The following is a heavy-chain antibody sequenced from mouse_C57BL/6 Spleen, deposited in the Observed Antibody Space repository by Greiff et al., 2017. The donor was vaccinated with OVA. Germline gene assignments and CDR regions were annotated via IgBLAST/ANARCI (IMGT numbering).Heavy chain of an antibody. D-gene: IGHD1-1*01. CDR2: FYPGSGSI. V-gene: IGHV1-62-2*01. CDR1: GYTFTEYT. Sequence: QVQLQQSGAELVKPGASVKLSCKASGYTFTEYTIHWVKQRSGQGLEWIGWFYPGSGSIKYNEKFKDKATLTADKSSRTVYMELSRLTSEDSAVYFCARHEDFTTVVGGWYFDVWGTGTTVTVSS. J-gene: IGHJ1*03. CDR3: ARHEDFTTVVGGWYFDV.